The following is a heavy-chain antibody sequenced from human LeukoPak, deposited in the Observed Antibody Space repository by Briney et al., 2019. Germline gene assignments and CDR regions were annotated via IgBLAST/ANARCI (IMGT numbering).Heavy chain of an antibody. Sequence: GGSLRLSCAASGFTFSSYWMHWVRQAPGKGLVWVSRINSDGSSTSYADSVKGRFTISRDNAKNTLYLQMNSLRAEDTAVYYCARGVTYYDILTGYPGGGYFDYWGQGTLVTVSS. CDR3: ARGVTYYDILTGYPGGGYFDY. V-gene: IGHV3-74*01. CDR2: INSDGSST. J-gene: IGHJ4*02. D-gene: IGHD3-9*01. CDR1: GFTFSSYW.